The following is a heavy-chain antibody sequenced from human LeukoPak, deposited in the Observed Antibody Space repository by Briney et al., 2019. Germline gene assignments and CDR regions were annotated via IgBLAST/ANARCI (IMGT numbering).Heavy chain of an antibody. CDR3: ARVPSFDSWSGFPDY. Sequence: ASVRVSCTASGYTFTSYDINWVRQAPGQGLEWMGWVNPSSGKAGSSQKFQGRVIMTSSTSITTVYMELSSLTSEDTAIYYCARVPSFDSWSGFPDYWGQGTLVTVSS. D-gene: IGHD3-3*01. CDR1: GYTFTSYD. CDR2: VNPSSGKA. J-gene: IGHJ4*02. V-gene: IGHV1-8*01.